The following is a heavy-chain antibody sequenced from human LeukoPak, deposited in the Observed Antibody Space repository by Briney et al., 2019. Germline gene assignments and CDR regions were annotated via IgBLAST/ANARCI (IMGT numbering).Heavy chain of an antibody. CDR3: ARDPPTVVTVAGEHYFDY. CDR2: ISSSGSTI. Sequence: PGGSLRLSCAASGFTFSNYEMGWVRQAPGKGLEWVSYISSSGSTIKYADSVKGRFTISRDSAKRSLYLQMNSLRAEDTAVYYCARDPPTVVTVAGEHYFDYWGQGTLVTVSS. D-gene: IGHD4-23*01. V-gene: IGHV3-48*03. CDR1: GFTFSNYE. J-gene: IGHJ4*02.